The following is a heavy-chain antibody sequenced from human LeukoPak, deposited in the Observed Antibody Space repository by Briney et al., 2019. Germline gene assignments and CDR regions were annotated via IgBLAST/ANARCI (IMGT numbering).Heavy chain of an antibody. D-gene: IGHD3-10*01. Sequence: GGSLRLSCAASGFTFSSYTMNWVRQAPGKGLEWVSFISSSSSNIYYADSVKGRFTISRDNAKNSLYLQMNSLRDEDTAVYYCARLYYYGSGSSDYWGQGTLVTVSS. CDR2: ISSSSSNI. J-gene: IGHJ4*02. CDR3: ARLYYYGSGSSDY. V-gene: IGHV3-48*02. CDR1: GFTFSSYT.